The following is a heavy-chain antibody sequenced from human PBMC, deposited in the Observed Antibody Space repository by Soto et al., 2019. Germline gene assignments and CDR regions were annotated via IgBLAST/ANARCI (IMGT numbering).Heavy chain of an antibody. D-gene: IGHD2-15*01. CDR1: GYTFTTFG. V-gene: IGHV1-18*01. CDR3: ARAYCSGGSCYLDY. Sequence: QVQLVQSGGEVKKPGAAVKVSCKASGYTFTTFGIGWVRQAPGQALEWMGWISAYSGNTEYPQKLQGRVTMTIDTSTSTTYMELRSLRSDDTAVYYCARAYCSGGSCYLDYWGQGALVTVSS. CDR2: ISAYSGNT. J-gene: IGHJ4*02.